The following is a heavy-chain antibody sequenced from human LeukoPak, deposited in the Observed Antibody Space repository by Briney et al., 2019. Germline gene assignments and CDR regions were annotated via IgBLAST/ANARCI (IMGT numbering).Heavy chain of an antibody. CDR3: ARSSIGRYYYGSGSYPPLDY. CDR2: IYSGECDT. CDR1: GYRFTSYW. D-gene: IGHD3-10*01. Sequence: GESLQTSSQGAGYRFTSYWIGWVRPMPGKGLEWMGMIYSGECDTRYSPSFQGQVTISADKSISTAYLQWSSLKASDTAMYYCARSSIGRYYYGSGSYPPLDYWGQGTLVTVSS. J-gene: IGHJ4*02. V-gene: IGHV5-51*01.